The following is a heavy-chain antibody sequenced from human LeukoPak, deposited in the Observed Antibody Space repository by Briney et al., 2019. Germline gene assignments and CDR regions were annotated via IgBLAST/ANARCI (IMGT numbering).Heavy chain of an antibody. V-gene: IGHV3-30-3*01. J-gene: IGHJ4*02. CDR2: ISYDGSNK. Sequence: GGSLRLSCAASGFTFSSYAMHWVRQAPGKGLEWVAVISYDGSNKYYADSVKRRFTISRAHSKNTLSMQMNSLRAADRAVYSCARDGPLVMITFGDFDYWGQGNLVTVSS. CDR1: GFTFSSYA. CDR3: ARDGPLVMITFGDFDY. D-gene: IGHD3-16*01.